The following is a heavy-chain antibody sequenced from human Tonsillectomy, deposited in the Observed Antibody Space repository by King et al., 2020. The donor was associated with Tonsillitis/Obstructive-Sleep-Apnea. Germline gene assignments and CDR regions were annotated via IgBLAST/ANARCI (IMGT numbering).Heavy chain of an antibody. J-gene: IGHJ4*02. D-gene: IGHD4-11*01. Sequence: VQLVESGGGLIQPGGSLRLSCAASGFTVSSNYMSWVRQAPGKGLEWVSVIYSGGSIYYADSVKGRFTISRDNSKNTLYLQMNSLRAEDRSVYYCARGGGSNYGGSFYYWGQGTLVTVSS. CDR2: IYSGGSI. CDR1: GFTVSSNY. CDR3: ARGGGSNYGGSFYY. V-gene: IGHV3-53*01.